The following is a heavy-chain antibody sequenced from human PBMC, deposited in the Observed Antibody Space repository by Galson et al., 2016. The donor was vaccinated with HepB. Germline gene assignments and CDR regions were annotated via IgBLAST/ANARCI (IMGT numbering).Heavy chain of an antibody. Sequence: SLRLSCAASGFSFSVYAITWVRQAPGKGLEWVSLIGGGGGDTYFADSVRGRFTISRDNSKSTVYLQMNSLRAEDTAVYYCANALPRSGDYYFENWGHGTLVTVSS. CDR3: ANALPRSGDYYFEN. J-gene: IGHJ4*01. V-gene: IGHV3-23*01. D-gene: IGHD4-17*01. CDR1: GFSFSVYA. CDR2: IGGGGGDT.